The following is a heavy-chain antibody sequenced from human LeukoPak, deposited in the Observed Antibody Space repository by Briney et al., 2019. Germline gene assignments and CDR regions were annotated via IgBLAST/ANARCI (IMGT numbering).Heavy chain of an antibody. CDR3: ARGMVRGVIRYYGMDV. CDR1: GFTFSSYE. D-gene: IGHD3-10*01. J-gene: IGHJ6*04. CDR2: ISSSGSTI. Sequence: PWGSLTLTCAASGFTFSSYEMNWIRQPPGKGLEWVWYISSSGSTIYYADSVKGRFIISRDNAKNLLYLQMNSLRAEDTAVYYCARGMVRGVIRYYGMDVWGKGTTVTVSS. V-gene: IGHV3-48*03.